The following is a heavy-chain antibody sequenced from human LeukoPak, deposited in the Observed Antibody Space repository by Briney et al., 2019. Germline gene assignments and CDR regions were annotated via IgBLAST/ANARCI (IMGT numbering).Heavy chain of an antibody. J-gene: IGHJ4*02. CDR3: ARDLSGVTGYTYGRGIDY. Sequence: GGSLRLSCAASGFTFSSYSMNWVRQAPGKGLEWVSSISSSSSYIYYADSVKGRFTISRDNAKNSLYLQMNSLRAEDTAVYYCARDLSGVTGYTYGRGIDYWGQGTLVTVSS. D-gene: IGHD5-18*01. CDR1: GFTFSSYS. CDR2: ISSSSSYI. V-gene: IGHV3-21*01.